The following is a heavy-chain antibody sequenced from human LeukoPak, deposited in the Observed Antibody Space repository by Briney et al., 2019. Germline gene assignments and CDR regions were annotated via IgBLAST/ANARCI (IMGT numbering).Heavy chain of an antibody. Sequence: SETLSLTCTVSGGSISSSSYYWGWISQPPGKGLEWIGSIYYSGSTYYNPSLKSRVTISVDTSKNQFSLKLSSVTAADTAVYYCARYGPESSSYDYWGQGTLVTVSS. V-gene: IGHV4-39*01. J-gene: IGHJ4*02. CDR3: ARYGPESSSYDY. CDR1: GGSISSSSYY. D-gene: IGHD6-6*01. CDR2: IYYSGST.